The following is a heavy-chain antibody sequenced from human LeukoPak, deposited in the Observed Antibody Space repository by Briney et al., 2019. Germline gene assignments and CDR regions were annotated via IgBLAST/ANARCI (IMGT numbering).Heavy chain of an antibody. J-gene: IGHJ3*02. CDR1: GGSISSYY. CDR2: IYYSGST. D-gene: IGHD3-10*01. Sequence: SETLSLTCTVSGGSISSYYWSWIRQPPGKGLEWIGYIYYSGSTNYNPSLKSRVTISVDTSKNQFSLKLSSVTAADTAVYYCARGPSYGAFDIWGQGTMVTVSS. CDR3: ARGPSYGAFDI. V-gene: IGHV4-59*01.